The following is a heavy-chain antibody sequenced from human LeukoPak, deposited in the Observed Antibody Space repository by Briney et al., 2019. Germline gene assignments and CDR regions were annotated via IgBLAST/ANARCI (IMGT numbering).Heavy chain of an antibody. CDR3: TTDVTAVYYDSSGYRGADYYYYYMDV. J-gene: IGHJ6*03. CDR2: ISGSGGST. CDR1: GFTFSSYA. D-gene: IGHD3-22*01. Sequence: GGSLRLSCAASGFTFSSYAMSWVRQAPGKGLEWVSAISGSGGSTYYADSVKGRFTISRDNSKNTLYLQMNSLKTEDTAVYYCTTDVTAVYYDSSGYRGADYYYYYMDVWGKGTTVTISS. V-gene: IGHV3-23*01.